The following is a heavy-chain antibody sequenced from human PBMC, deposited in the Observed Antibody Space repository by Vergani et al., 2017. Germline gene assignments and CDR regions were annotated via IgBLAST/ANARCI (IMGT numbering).Heavy chain of an antibody. CDR2: ISGSGGST. J-gene: IGHJ6*04. V-gene: IGHV3-23*01. Sequence: EVQLLESGGGLVQPGGSLRLSCAASGFTFSSYAMSWVRQAPGKGLEWVSAISGSGGSTYYADSVKGRFTISRDNSKNTLYLQMNSRRAEDTAVYYCARYPRYSSSWYYYYYGMYVWREGPTPTGSS. CDR1: GFTFSSYA. CDR3: ARYPRYSSSWYYYYYGMYV. D-gene: IGHD6-13*01.